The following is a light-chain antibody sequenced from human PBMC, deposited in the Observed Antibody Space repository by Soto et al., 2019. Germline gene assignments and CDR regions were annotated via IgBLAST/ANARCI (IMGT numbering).Light chain of an antibody. V-gene: IGKV3-20*01. J-gene: IGKJ2*01. CDR1: RSFASSY. CDR2: AAS. CDR3: QHYDSSPPYT. Sequence: EIVLTQSPVNLSLSPGERATLSCRASRSFASSYLGWYQQKPGQAPRLLIYAASTRATGIPDRFSGSGSATDFTLTISRLEPEDSAVYYCQHYDSSPPYTCGQGTKLEIK.